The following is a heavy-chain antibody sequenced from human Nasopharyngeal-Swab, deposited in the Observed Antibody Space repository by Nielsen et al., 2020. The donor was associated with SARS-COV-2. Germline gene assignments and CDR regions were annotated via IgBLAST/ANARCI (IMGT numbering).Heavy chain of an antibody. D-gene: IGHD3-22*01. Sequence: WVRQAPGKGLEWIGSIYYSGSTYYNPSLKSRVTISVDTSKNQFSLKLSSVTAADTAVYYCARGGVGKHGYYYDSSGQYNWFDPWGQGTLVTVSS. J-gene: IGHJ5*02. CDR3: ARGGVGKHGYYYDSSGQYNWFDP. CDR2: IYYSGST. V-gene: IGHV4-39*07.